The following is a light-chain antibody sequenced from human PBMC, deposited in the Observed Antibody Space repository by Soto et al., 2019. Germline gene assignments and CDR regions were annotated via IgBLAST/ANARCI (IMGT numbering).Light chain of an antibody. CDR2: GAS. Sequence: EIVMTQSPATLSVSPGERATLSCWASQGVSSFLAWYQQRPGQAPRLLIYGASTRATGIPARFSGSGSGTEFLLSISSLQSEGFAVYYCQQYSDWPLTFGGGTKVEIK. J-gene: IGKJ4*01. CDR3: QQYSDWPLT. CDR1: QGVSSF. V-gene: IGKV3-15*01.